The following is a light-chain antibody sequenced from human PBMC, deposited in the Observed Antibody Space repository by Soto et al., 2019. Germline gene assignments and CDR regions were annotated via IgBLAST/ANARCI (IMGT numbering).Light chain of an antibody. Sequence: EIVMTQSPATLSLSPGERATLSCRASQSVSSNVAWYQQIPGQTPRLLIYGASTRATGIPVRFSGSGSGTEFTLTISRLEPEDFVVYCCQHFGTSPPYTFGQGTKLEI. CDR2: GAS. CDR3: QHFGTSPPYT. J-gene: IGKJ2*01. CDR1: QSVSSN. V-gene: IGKV3-15*01.